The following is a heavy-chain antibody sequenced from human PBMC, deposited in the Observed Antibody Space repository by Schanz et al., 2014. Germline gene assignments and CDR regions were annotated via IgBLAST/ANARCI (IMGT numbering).Heavy chain of an antibody. CDR1: GYTFTGYG. CDR3: ARGGGELLPFNN. V-gene: IGHV1-18*01. D-gene: IGHD3-16*01. J-gene: IGHJ4*02. CDR2: ISVYNGNT. Sequence: QVQLVQSGAEVKEPGASVKVSCKASGYTFTGYGISWVRQAPGQGLEWMGWISVYNGNTNYVQKFQGRVIMTTDTSTSTAYMELRSLRPDDTAVYYCARGGGELLPFNNWGQGTLVTVSS.